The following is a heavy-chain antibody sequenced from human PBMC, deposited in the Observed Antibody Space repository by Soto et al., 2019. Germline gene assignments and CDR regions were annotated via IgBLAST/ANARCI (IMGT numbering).Heavy chain of an antibody. CDR1: GGFITPDC. Sequence: PSETLSLTCTVSGGFITPDCCIWIRQPPGKGLEWIGCIFYTGTTDYNPPLRSRVTISVDTSKNQFSLKLSSVTAADTAVYYCASKLGYCSGGSCPGTFDIWGQGTMVTVSS. CDR3: ASKLGYCSGGSCPGTFDI. V-gene: IGHV4-59*01. CDR2: IFYTGTT. J-gene: IGHJ3*02. D-gene: IGHD2-15*01.